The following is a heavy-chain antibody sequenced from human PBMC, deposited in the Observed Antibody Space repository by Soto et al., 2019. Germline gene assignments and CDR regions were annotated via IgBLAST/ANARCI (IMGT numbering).Heavy chain of an antibody. V-gene: IGHV2-26*01. Sequence: QVTLKESGPVLVKPTETLTLTCTVSGFSLSNARMGVSWIRQPPGKALEWLAHIFSNDEKSYSTSLKSRLTISKDTSKSQVVLTMTNMDPVDTATYYCARNRGYDFWSGYYSSHFDYWGQGTLVTVSS. CDR1: GFSLSNARMG. D-gene: IGHD3-3*01. J-gene: IGHJ4*02. CDR2: IFSNDEK. CDR3: ARNRGYDFWSGYYSSHFDY.